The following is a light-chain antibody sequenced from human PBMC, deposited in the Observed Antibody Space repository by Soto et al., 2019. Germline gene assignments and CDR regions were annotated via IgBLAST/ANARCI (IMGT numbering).Light chain of an antibody. V-gene: IGLV1-47*01. Sequence: QSVLTQPPSASETPGQRVTISCSGSSSNIGRNFVYWYKQVSGTAPTLLIFKNDQRPSGVPDRFSGTKSGTSASLAISGLRPEDEAHYYCAAWDDSLSGRVVFGGGTKLTVL. CDR1: SSNIGRNF. J-gene: IGLJ2*01. CDR3: AAWDDSLSGRVV. CDR2: KND.